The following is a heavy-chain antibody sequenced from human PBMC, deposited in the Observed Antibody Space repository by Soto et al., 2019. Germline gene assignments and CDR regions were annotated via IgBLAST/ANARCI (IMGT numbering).Heavy chain of an antibody. CDR2: IKQDGSEK. D-gene: IGHD4-17*01. Sequence: GGSLRLSCAASGFTFSSYWMSWVRQAPGKGLEWVANIKQDGSEKYYVDSVKGRFTISRDNAKNSLYLQMNSLRAEDPAVYYWASHSYGDYYFDYWGQGTLVTVSS. J-gene: IGHJ4*02. V-gene: IGHV3-7*03. CDR1: GFTFSSYW. CDR3: ASHSYGDYYFDY.